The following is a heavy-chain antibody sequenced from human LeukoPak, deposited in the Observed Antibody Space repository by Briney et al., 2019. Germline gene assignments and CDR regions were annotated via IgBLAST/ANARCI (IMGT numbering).Heavy chain of an antibody. D-gene: IGHD3-3*01. CDR2: INPSGGST. J-gene: IGHJ3*02. CDR3: ARDRPRLEWLSDAFDI. V-gene: IGHV1-46*01. CDR1: GYTFTSYY. Sequence: ASVKVSCKASGYTFTSYYMHWVRQAPGQGLEWMGIINPSGGSTSYAQKFQGRVTMTRDTSTSTVYMELSSLRSEDTAVYYCARDRPRLEWLSDAFDIWGQGTMVTVSS.